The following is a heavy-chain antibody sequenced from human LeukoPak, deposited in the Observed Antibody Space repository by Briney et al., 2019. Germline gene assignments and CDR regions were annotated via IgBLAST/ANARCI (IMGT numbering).Heavy chain of an antibody. J-gene: IGHJ4*02. CDR3: TTSIDY. V-gene: IGHV3-23*01. CDR2: ISGSGSST. CDR1: GFTFSSYA. Sequence: QPGGSLRLSCAASGFTFSSYAISWVRQAPGKGLEWVSVISGSGSSTYYADSVKGRFTISRDNSKNTVYLQMNSLRAEDTAAYYCTTSIDYWGQGTLVTVSS.